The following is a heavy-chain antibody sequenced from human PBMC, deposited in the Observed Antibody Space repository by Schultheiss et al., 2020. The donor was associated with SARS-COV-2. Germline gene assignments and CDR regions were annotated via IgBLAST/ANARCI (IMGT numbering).Heavy chain of an antibody. D-gene: IGHD1-26*01. CDR2: ISSSGKTI. CDR3: ARNSGSYSGY. V-gene: IGHV3-48*04. Sequence: GGSLRLSCAASGFTFSSYAMSWVRQATGKGLEWLSYISSSGKTIYYADSVKGRFTISRDNAKNSLYLQMNSLRAEDTAVYYCARNSGSYSGYWGQGTLVTVSS. J-gene: IGHJ4*02. CDR1: GFTFSSYA.